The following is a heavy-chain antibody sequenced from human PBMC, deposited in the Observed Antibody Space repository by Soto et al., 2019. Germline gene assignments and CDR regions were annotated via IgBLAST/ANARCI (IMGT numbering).Heavy chain of an antibody. Sequence: GGSLRLSCAASGFTFSSYAMHWVRQSPGKGLEWVAVISYDGSNKYYADSVKGRFTISRDNSKNTLYLQMNSLRAEDTAVYYCARDHSIVVVPAARQYYYYGMDVWGQGTTVTVSS. V-gene: IGHV3-30-3*01. J-gene: IGHJ6*02. D-gene: IGHD2-2*01. CDR3: ARDHSIVVVPAARQYYYYGMDV. CDR1: GFTFSSYA. CDR2: ISYDGSNK.